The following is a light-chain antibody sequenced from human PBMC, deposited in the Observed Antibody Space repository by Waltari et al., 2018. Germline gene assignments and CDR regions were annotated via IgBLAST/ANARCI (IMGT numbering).Light chain of an antibody. Sequence: EIVLTQSTATLSVSPGERATLSCRASQSVSSFLAWYQQKPGQAPRLLIYDTSHWATGIPARFTGSGSGTDFTLTISSLEPEDSAVYYCQQRGNWPPWTFGQGTKVEV. J-gene: IGKJ1*01. CDR1: QSVSSF. V-gene: IGKV3-11*01. CDR2: DTS. CDR3: QQRGNWPPWT.